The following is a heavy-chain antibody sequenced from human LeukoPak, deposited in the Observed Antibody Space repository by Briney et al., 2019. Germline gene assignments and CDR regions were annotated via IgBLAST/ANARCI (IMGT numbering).Heavy chain of an antibody. CDR3: ARLYQDYYMDV. CDR1: GGSISGYY. J-gene: IGHJ6*03. V-gene: IGHV4-59*08. Sequence: SETLSLTCTVSGGSISGYYWSWIRQSPGKGLEWIGYIYYIGSTNYNPSLKSRVTISVDTSKNQFSLKLSSVTAADTAVYYCARLYQDYYMDVWGKGTTVTVSS. CDR2: IYYIGST. D-gene: IGHD2-2*01.